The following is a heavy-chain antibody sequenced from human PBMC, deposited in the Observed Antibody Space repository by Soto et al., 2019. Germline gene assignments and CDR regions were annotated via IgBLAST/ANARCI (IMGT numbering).Heavy chain of an antibody. CDR2: ISWNSGSI. CDR1: GFTFDDYA. V-gene: IGHV3-9*01. Sequence: PGGSLRLSCAASGFTFDDYAMHWVRQAPGKGLEWVSGISWNSGSIGYADSVKGRFTISRDNAKNSLYLQMNSLRAEDTALYYLVKCRHGSRGLLYFRGQGTLVTVSS. CDR3: VKCRHGSRGLLYF. D-gene: IGHD2-15*01. J-gene: IGHJ4*01.